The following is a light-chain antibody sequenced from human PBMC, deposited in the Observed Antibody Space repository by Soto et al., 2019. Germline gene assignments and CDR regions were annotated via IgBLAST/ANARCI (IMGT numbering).Light chain of an antibody. V-gene: IGLV2-23*02. CDR2: EVT. J-gene: IGLJ1*01. Sequence: QSVLTQPASLSGSPGQSITISCTGTSSDIGGSKYVSWYQQHPGKAPKLMIYEVTYRTSGVSARFSGSKSGSTASLTISGPKVEGEADYYCWSSGGSPTYVFGTGTKVTV. CDR1: SSDIGGSKY. CDR3: WSSGGSPTYV.